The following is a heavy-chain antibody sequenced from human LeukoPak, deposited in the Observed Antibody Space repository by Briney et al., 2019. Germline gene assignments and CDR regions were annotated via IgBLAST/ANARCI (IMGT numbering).Heavy chain of an antibody. CDR1: GFTFSSYT. Sequence: GSLRLSCAASGFTFSSYTMCWVRQAPGKGVEWFSAISGSGGSTYYADSVKGRFTISRDNSKNTLYLQMNSLRAEDTAVYYCAKDWWLRIHYWFDPWGQGTLVTVSS. J-gene: IGHJ5*02. V-gene: IGHV3-23*01. CDR2: ISGSGGST. CDR3: AKDWWLRIHYWFDP. D-gene: IGHD5-12*01.